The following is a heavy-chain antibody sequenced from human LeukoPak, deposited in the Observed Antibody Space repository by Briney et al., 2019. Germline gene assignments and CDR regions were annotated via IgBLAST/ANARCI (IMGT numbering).Heavy chain of an antibody. Sequence: PGGSLRLSCAASGLTFSSYAMSWVRQAPGKGLEWGSAISGSGGSTYYADSVKGRFTISRDNSKNTLYLQMNSLRAEDTAVYYCAKSVDLTAMAPNFDYWGQGTLVTVSS. CDR3: AKSVDLTAMAPNFDY. J-gene: IGHJ4*02. D-gene: IGHD5-18*01. CDR2: ISGSGGST. V-gene: IGHV3-23*01. CDR1: GLTFSSYA.